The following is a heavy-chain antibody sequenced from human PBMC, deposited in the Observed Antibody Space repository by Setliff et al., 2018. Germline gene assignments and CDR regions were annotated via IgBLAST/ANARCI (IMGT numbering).Heavy chain of an antibody. D-gene: IGHD2-15*01. CDR3: ARGRGPDIVVPIPGDY. J-gene: IGHJ4*02. V-gene: IGHV1-18*01. Sequence: ASVKVSCKTSGYNFITLGINWVRQAPGQGLEWVGWISPYSGKTDYAQKFQGRVIMTIDSSTTTAYMELKTLRSDDTAVYYCARGRGPDIVVPIPGDYWGQVTQVTVSS. CDR1: GYNFITLG. CDR2: ISPYSGKT.